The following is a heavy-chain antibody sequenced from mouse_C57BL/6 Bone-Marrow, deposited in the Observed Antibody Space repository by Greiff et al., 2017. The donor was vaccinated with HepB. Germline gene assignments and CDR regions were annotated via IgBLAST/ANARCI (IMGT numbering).Heavy chain of an antibody. D-gene: IGHD1-1*01. V-gene: IGHV5-9-1*02. CDR1: GFTFSSYA. CDR3: TRDYYGSPGWYFDV. Sequence: EVMLVESGEGLVKPGGSLKLSCAASGFTFSSYAMSWVRQTPEKRLEWVAYISSGGDYIYYADTVKGRFTISRDNARNTLYLQMSSLKSEDTAMYYSTRDYYGSPGWYFDVWGTGTTVTVSS. CDR2: ISSGGDYI. J-gene: IGHJ1*03.